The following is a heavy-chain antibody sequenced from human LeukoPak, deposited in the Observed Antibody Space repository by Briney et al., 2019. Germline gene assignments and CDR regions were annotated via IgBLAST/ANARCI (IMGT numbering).Heavy chain of an antibody. CDR1: GGSISSSSYY. J-gene: IGHJ4*02. D-gene: IGHD6-19*01. CDR2: IYYSGST. Sequence: SETLSLTCTVSGGSISSSSYYWGWIRQPPGTGLEWIGSIYYSGSTYYNPSLKSRVTISVDTSKNQFSLKLSSVTAADTAVYYCARYSGGWQNYFDYWGQGTLVTVSS. V-gene: IGHV4-39*07. CDR3: ARYSGGWQNYFDY.